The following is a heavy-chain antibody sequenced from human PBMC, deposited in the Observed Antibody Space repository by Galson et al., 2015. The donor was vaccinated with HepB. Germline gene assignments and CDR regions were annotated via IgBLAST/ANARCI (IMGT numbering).Heavy chain of an antibody. CDR2: IFPVDSDT. J-gene: IGHJ4*02. D-gene: IGHD3-22*01. CDR1: GYSFTSYW. CDR3: ARGYDNSDHYEYYFDY. V-gene: IGHV5-51*01. Sequence: QSGAEVKKPGESLKISCRGSGYSFTSYWIAWVRQMPGKGLEWMGFIFPVDSDTRFSPSFQGQVTISADRSTSTAYLQWSSLKASDTAMYYCARGYDNSDHYEYYFDYWGQGTLVTVSS.